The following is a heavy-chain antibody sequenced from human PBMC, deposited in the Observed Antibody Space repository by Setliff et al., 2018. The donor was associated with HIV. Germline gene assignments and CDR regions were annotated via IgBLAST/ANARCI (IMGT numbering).Heavy chain of an antibody. CDR1: SGSISSHY. CDR3: AREVILRVYGDYAQYHYYMDV. Sequence: TLSLTCTVSSGSISSHYWTWIWQPPGKGLEWVGYISYTGKTNYNPSLKSRVNISLDTSKKQFSLKLTSLTAADTAVYYCAREVILRVYGDYAQYHYYMDVWGKGTTVTVSS. J-gene: IGHJ6*03. CDR2: ISYTGKT. V-gene: IGHV4-59*11. D-gene: IGHD4-17*01.